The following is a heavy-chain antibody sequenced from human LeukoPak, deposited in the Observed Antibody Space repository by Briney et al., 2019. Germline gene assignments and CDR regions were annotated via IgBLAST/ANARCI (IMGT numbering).Heavy chain of an antibody. J-gene: IGHJ6*02. CDR1: GYTFTGYY. D-gene: IGHD3-22*01. CDR2: INPNSGGT. Sequence: GASVKVSCKASGYTFTGYYMHWVRQAPGQGLEWMGWINPNSGGTNYAQKFQGRVTMTRDTSISTAYMELSRLRSDDTAVYYCARDLLYYDSSGYYYYYGMDVWGQGTTVTVSS. CDR3: ARDLLYYDSSGYYYYYGMDV. V-gene: IGHV1-2*02.